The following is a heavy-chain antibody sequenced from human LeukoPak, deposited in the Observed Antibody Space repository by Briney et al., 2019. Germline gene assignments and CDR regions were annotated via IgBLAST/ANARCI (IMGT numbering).Heavy chain of an antibody. V-gene: IGHV2-5*02. Sequence: SGPTLVKPTQTLTLTCTFSGFSLGTSGMGVGWIRQPPGKALEWLALIYWDDDKRYRPSLKSRLTITKDTSKKQVVLTMTKMDPVDTATYYCAHRDTAMVTDYFDYWGQGTLVTVSS. CDR3: AHRDTAMVTDYFDY. J-gene: IGHJ4*02. CDR2: IYWDDDK. CDR1: GFSLGTSGMG. D-gene: IGHD5-18*01.